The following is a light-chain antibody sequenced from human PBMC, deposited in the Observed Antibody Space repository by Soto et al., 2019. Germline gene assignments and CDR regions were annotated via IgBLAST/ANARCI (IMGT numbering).Light chain of an antibody. J-gene: IGKJ4*01. CDR2: EAS. V-gene: IGKV1-33*01. CDR1: QDITND. Sequence: DIQMTQSPSSLSASVGDRVTITCQASQDITNDLNWYQQKPGKAPKVLIYEASNLKTGVPSRFSGSGSGTDFTFTISSLPPEDIATYFCEQYDNVPLTFGGGNKVEIK. CDR3: EQYDNVPLT.